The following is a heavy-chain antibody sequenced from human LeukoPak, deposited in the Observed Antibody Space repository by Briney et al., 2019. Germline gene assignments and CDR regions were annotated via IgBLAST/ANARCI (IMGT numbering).Heavy chain of an antibody. V-gene: IGHV3-30-3*01. Sequence: GRSLRLSCAASGFTFSSYAMHRVRQAPGKGLEWVAVISYDGSNKFYADSVKGRFTISRDNSKNTLYLQMNSLRAEDSAVYYCAREGPGIAAAGDHPSMDVWGQGTTVTVYS. D-gene: IGHD6-13*01. CDR1: GFTFSSYA. J-gene: IGHJ6*02. CDR2: ISYDGSNK. CDR3: AREGPGIAAAGDHPSMDV.